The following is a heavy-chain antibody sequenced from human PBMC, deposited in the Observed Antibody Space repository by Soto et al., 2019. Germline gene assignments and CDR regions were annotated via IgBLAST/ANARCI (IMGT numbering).Heavy chain of an antibody. CDR1: GFTFSSYA. V-gene: IGHV3-30-3*01. Sequence: QVQLVESGGGVVQPGRSLRLSCAASGFTFSSYAMHWVRQAPGKGLEWVAVISYAGSNKYYEDSVKGRFTISRDNSKNTLYLQMNSLRAEDTAVYYCARDSVAGRVLGYWGQGTLVTVSS. J-gene: IGHJ4*02. CDR2: ISYAGSNK. CDR3: ARDSVAGRVLGY. D-gene: IGHD6-19*01.